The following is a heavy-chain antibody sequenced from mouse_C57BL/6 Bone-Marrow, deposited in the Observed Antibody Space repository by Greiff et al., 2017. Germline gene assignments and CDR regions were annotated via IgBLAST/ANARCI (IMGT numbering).Heavy chain of an antibody. CDR2: IYPGSGST. CDR3: SRAYCSNYWYFDV. V-gene: IGHV1-55*01. J-gene: IGHJ1*03. D-gene: IGHD2-5*01. Sequence: VQLQQPGAELVKPGASVKMSCKASGYTFTSYWITWVKQRPGQGLEWIGDIYPGSGSTNYNEKFKSKATLTVDTSSSTAYMQLSSLTSEYAAVYSGSRAYCSNYWYFDVWGTGTTVTVSS. CDR1: GYTFTSYW.